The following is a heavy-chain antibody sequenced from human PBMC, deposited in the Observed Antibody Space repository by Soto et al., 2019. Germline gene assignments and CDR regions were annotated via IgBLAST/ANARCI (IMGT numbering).Heavy chain of an antibody. Sequence: QVQLVQSGAEVKKPGSSVKVSCKASGGTFSSYAISWVRQAPGQGLEWMGGIIPIFGTANYAQKFQGRVTITADESTSTAYMELSSLRSEDTAVYYCARYRWVPGYSYGRGPFDYWGQGTLVTVSS. J-gene: IGHJ4*02. D-gene: IGHD5-18*01. CDR2: IIPIFGTA. CDR1: GGTFSSYA. CDR3: ARYRWVPGYSYGRGPFDY. V-gene: IGHV1-69*01.